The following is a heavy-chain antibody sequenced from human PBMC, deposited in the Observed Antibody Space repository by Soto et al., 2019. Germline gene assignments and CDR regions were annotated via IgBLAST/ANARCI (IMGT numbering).Heavy chain of an antibody. CDR3: AKDSRRGTKVVAIQRRGELDS. CDR1: GFTFSSYA. V-gene: IGHV3-23*01. CDR2: ISGSGGST. Sequence: EVQLLESGGGLVQPGGSLRLSCAASGFTFSSYAMSWVRQAPGKGLEWVSAISGSGGSTYYADSVKGRFTISRDNSKYTLYLQMNSLRAEDTAVYYCAKDSRRGTKVVAIQRRGELDSWGQGTLVTVSS. D-gene: IGHD1-7*01. J-gene: IGHJ4*02.